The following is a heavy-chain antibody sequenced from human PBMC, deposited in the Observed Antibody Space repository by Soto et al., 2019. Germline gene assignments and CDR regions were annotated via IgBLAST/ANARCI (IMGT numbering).Heavy chain of an antibody. CDR3: ARASTLTVHCGSVSCPRMDV. V-gene: IGHV1-69*06. D-gene: IGHD2-2*01. Sequence: QVQLVQSGAEVKKPGSPAKVSCKASGGTFSSYAISWVRQAPGQGLEWMGGILPIFGTANYARKFQGRVTITADRSTSTAYIELSSLRSEETAVYYCARASTLTVHCGSVSCPRMDVWGQGTTVTVSS. CDR2: ILPIFGTA. J-gene: IGHJ6*02. CDR1: GGTFSSYA.